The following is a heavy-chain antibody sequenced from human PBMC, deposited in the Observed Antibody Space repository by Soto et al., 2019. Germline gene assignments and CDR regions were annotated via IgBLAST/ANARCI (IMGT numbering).Heavy chain of an antibody. Sequence: LSLTCAVSGGSISSGGYSWGWIRQPPGKGLEWIGYIYHSGSTYYNPSLKSRVTISVDRSKNQFSLKLSSVTAADTAVYYCASAPIVGATNYYYYGMDVWGQGTTVTVSS. CDR1: GGSISSGGYS. V-gene: IGHV4-30-2*01. CDR2: IYHSGST. D-gene: IGHD1-26*01. J-gene: IGHJ6*02. CDR3: ASAPIVGATNYYYYGMDV.